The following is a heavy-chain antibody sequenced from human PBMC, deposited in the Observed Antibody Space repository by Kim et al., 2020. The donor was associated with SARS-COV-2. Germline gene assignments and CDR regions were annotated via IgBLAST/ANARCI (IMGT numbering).Heavy chain of an antibody. D-gene: IGHD6-6*01. Sequence: SETLSLTCAVSGGSISSYYWTWIRQPPGKGLEWIAYIFYSGSTNYNPSLKSRLTISVDTSKNQFSLKLSSVTAADTAVYYCARGSSSNAFDIWGQGTMVTVSS. V-gene: IGHV4-59*01. CDR3: ARGSSSNAFDI. CDR1: GGSISSYY. CDR2: IFYSGST. J-gene: IGHJ3*02.